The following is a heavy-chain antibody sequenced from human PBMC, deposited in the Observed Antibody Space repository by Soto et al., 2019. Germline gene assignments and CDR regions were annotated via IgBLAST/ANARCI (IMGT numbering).Heavy chain of an antibody. CDR2: IRQDGSEK. CDR1: GFTFSSYW. V-gene: IGHV3-7*05. J-gene: IGHJ6*02. Sequence: GGSLRLSCAASGFTFSSYWMSWVRQAPGKGLEWVANIRQDGSEKYYVDSVKGRFTISRDNAKNSLYLQMNSLRAEDTAVYYCARDRLRLQTHGMDVWGQGTTVTVSS. D-gene: IGHD2-21*02. CDR3: ARDRLRLQTHGMDV.